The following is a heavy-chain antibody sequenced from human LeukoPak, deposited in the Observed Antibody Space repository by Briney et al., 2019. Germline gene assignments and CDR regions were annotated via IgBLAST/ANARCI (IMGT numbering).Heavy chain of an antibody. V-gene: IGHV1-8*01. CDR1: GYTFTSYD. CDR3: ARSKWLEAFEI. D-gene: IGHD6-19*01. CDR2: MNPNSGNT. J-gene: IGHJ3*02. Sequence: ASVKVSCKASGYTFTSYDINWVRQATGQGLEWMGWMNPNSGNTGYAQKFQGRVTITRNTSISTAYMELSRLRSEDTAVYYCARSKWLEAFEIWGQGTMVTVSS.